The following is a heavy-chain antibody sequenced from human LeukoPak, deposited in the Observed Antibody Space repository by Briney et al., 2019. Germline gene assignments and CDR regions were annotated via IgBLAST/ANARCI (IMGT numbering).Heavy chain of an antibody. V-gene: IGHV4-59*01. D-gene: IGHD6-19*01. J-gene: IGHJ4*02. CDR1: SASISSYY. Sequence: SETLSLTCTVSSASISSYYWGWIRQPPGKGLEWIGYIQNTGGTNYNPSLKSRVSISKDTSKNQFSLKVSSVTAADTAVYYCAKHGSGWSFDCWSQGTLVTVSS. CDR3: AKHGSGWSFDC. CDR2: IQNTGGT.